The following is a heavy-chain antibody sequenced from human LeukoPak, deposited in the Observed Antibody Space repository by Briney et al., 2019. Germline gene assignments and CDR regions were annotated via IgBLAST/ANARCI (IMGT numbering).Heavy chain of an antibody. V-gene: IGHV3-48*03. CDR1: GFTFSSYE. D-gene: IGHD3-10*02. CDR2: ISSSGSTI. Sequence: GGSLRLSCAASGFTFSSYEMNWVRQAPGKGLQWVSYISSSGSTIYYADSVKGRFTISRDNAKNSLHLQMNSLRAEDTAVYYCAELGITMIGGVWGKGTTVTFSS. CDR3: AELGITMIGGV. J-gene: IGHJ6*04.